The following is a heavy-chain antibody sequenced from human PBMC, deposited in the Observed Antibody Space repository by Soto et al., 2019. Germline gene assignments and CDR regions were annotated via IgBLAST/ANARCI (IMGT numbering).Heavy chain of an antibody. CDR2: IYWDDDK. D-gene: IGHD4-17*01. CDR3: AHFNGDASTFDY. CDR1: GFSLTTSGVG. V-gene: IGHV2-5*02. Sequence: QITLKESGPTLVKPTQTLTLTCTFSGFSLTTSGVGVGWIRQPPGKALEWLALIYWDDDKRYSPSLKSRLTITKDTSKNQVVLTMTNMDPVDTATYYCAHFNGDASTFDYWGQGTLVTGSS. J-gene: IGHJ4*02.